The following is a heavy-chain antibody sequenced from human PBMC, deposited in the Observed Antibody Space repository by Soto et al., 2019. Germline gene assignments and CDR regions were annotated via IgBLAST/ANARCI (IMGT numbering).Heavy chain of an antibody. CDR3: ARERPDGARLDP. CDR1: GGSIISGDYY. J-gene: IGHJ5*02. CDR2: IYYSGST. D-gene: IGHD6-6*01. Sequence: SEALSLTCTVSGGSIISGDYYWSLIRQPPGKGLEWIGYIYYSGSTFYNPSLKSRLTISVDTSKNQFSLKLSSVTAADTAVYYCARERPDGARLDPWGQGTLVTVS. V-gene: IGHV4-30-4*01.